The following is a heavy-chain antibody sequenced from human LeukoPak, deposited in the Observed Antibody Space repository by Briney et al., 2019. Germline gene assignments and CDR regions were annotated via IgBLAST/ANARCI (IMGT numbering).Heavy chain of an antibody. D-gene: IGHD2-15*01. Sequence: ASVTVSCKVSGYTLTELSMHWVRQAPGKGLEWMGGFDPEDGETIYAQKFQGRVTMTEDTSTDTAYMELSSLRSEDTAVYYCATGIMGCSGGNCIPIAFDYWGQGTLVTVSS. J-gene: IGHJ4*02. V-gene: IGHV1-24*01. CDR3: ATGIMGCSGGNCIPIAFDY. CDR2: FDPEDGET. CDR1: GYTLTELS.